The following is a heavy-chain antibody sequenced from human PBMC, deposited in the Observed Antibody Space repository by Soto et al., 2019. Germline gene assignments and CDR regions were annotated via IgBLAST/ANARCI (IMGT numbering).Heavy chain of an antibody. D-gene: IGHD6-13*01. CDR3: ARVSGAAAGLYYFDY. V-gene: IGHV4-30-4*01. CDR2: IYYSGST. J-gene: IGHJ4*02. Sequence: ASETLSLTCTVSGGSISSGDYYWSWIRQPPGKGLEWIGYIYYSGSTYYNPSLKSRVTISVDTSKNQFSLKLSSVTAADTAVYYCARVSGAAAGLYYFDYWGQGTLVTVSS. CDR1: GGSISSGDYY.